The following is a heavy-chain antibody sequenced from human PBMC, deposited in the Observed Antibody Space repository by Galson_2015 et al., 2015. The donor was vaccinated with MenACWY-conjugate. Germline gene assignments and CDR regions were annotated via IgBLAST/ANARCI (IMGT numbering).Heavy chain of an antibody. D-gene: IGHD1-1*01. Sequence: SLRLSCAASGFTFSDHYMSWIRQAPGKGLEWVSYISSSSSYTNYADSVKGRFTISRDNAKNSLYLQMNSLRAEDTAVYYCARANWNEGYNWFAPWAQGTLVTVSS. CDR1: GFTFSDHY. J-gene: IGHJ5*02. CDR3: ARANWNEGYNWFAP. CDR2: ISSSSSYT. V-gene: IGHV3-11*03.